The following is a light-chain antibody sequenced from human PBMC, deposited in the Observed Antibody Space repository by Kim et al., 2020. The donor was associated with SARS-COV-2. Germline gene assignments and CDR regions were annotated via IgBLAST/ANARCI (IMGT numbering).Light chain of an antibody. Sequence: GGSVTLTCGLRSGSVSTSYYPSSYQQTPGQAPRTLIYSTNTRSSGVPDRFSGSILGNKAALTITGAHADDESDYYCVLYMGSGIWVFGGGTQLTVL. V-gene: IGLV8-61*01. CDR2: STN. CDR3: VLYMGSGIWV. CDR1: SGSVSTSYY. J-gene: IGLJ3*02.